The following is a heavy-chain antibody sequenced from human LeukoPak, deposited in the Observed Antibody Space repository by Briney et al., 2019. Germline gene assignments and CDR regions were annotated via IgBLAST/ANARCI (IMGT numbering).Heavy chain of an antibody. CDR3: TTDSSSLKMATIGY. CDR2: IKSKTDGGTT. D-gene: IGHD5-24*01. Sequence: PGGSLRLSCAASGFTFSNAWMSWVRQAPGKGLEWVGRIKSKTDGGTTDYAAPVKGRFTISRDDSKNTLYLQMNSLKTEDTAVYYCTTDSSSLKMATIGYWGQGTLVTVSS. V-gene: IGHV3-15*01. J-gene: IGHJ4*02. CDR1: GFTFSNAW.